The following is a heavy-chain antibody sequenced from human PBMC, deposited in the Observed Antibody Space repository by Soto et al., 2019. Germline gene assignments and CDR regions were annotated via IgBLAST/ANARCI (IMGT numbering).Heavy chain of an antibody. V-gene: IGHV4-59*01. Sequence: QVQLQESGPGLVKPSETLSLTCTVSGGSISSYYWSWIRQPPGKGLECIGYIYYSGSTNYNPSLKSRVTISVDTSKNQFSLKLSSVTAADTAVYYCARDPGGQQLVGPKYYFDYWGQGTLVTVSS. J-gene: IGHJ4*02. CDR2: IYYSGST. CDR1: GGSISSYY. D-gene: IGHD6-13*01. CDR3: ARDPGGQQLVGPKYYFDY.